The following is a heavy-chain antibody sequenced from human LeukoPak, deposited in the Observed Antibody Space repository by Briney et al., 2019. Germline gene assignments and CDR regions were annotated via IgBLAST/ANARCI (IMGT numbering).Heavy chain of an antibody. CDR1: GLTFSSYG. CDR3: AKMQGYFDY. V-gene: IGHV3-23*01. CDR2: ITGGGGTT. J-gene: IGHJ4*02. Sequence: GGSLRLSCEASGLTFSSYGMSWVRQAPGKGLQWVSAITGGGGTTYYADSVKGRFTISRDNSKNMLYLQMNSLRAEVTAVYYCAKMQGYFDYWGQGTLVPVSS.